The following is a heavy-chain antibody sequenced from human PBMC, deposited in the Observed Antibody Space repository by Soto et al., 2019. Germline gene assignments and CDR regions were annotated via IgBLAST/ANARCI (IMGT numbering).Heavy chain of an antibody. J-gene: IGHJ5*02. CDR1: GFTSDNYA. CDR2: IRWNSGSM. Sequence: EVQLVESGGGLVQPGGSLRLSCAASGFTSDNYAMHWVRHAPGKGLEWVSGIRWNSGSMAYADSVKGRFTISRDSAKNSLYLQMNSLRPEDTALYYCARGHHYGEYVGWFDPWGQGILVTVS. CDR3: ARGHHYGEYVGWFDP. V-gene: IGHV3-9*02. D-gene: IGHD4-17*01.